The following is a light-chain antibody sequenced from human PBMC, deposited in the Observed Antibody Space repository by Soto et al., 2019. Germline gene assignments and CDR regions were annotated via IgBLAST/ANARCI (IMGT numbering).Light chain of an antibody. CDR2: AAS. J-gene: IGKJ2*01. CDR3: QQLNSYPQT. Sequence: DIQLTQSPSFLSASVGDRVTITCRASQGISSYLAWYQQKPGQAPKLLIYAASTLQSGVPSRFSGSGSGTEFTLTISSLQPEDFATYHCQQLNSYPQTFGQGTKLELK. V-gene: IGKV1-9*01. CDR1: QGISSY.